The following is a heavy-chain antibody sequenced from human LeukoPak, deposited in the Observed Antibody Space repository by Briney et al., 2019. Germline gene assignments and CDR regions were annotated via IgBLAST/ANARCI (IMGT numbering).Heavy chain of an antibody. CDR2: IYYSGST. V-gene: IGHV4-59*01. CDR1: GGSISSYY. D-gene: IGHD3-22*01. CDR3: ARTLHYYDSSGYYL. J-gene: IGHJ5*02. Sequence: SSETLSLTCTVSGGSISSYYWSWIRQPPGKGLEWIGYIYYSGSTNYNPSLKSRVTISVDTSKNQFSLKLSSVTAADTAVYYCARTLHYYDSSGYYLWGQGTLVTVSS.